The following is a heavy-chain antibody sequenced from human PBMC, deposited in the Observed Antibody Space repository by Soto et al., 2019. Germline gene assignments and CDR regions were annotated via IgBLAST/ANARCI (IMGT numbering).Heavy chain of an antibody. CDR2: IYSGGST. J-gene: IGHJ1*01. CDR1: GFTVSSNY. Sequence: EVQLVESGGGLVQPGGSLRLSCAASGFTVSSNYMSWVRQAPGKGLEWVSVIYSGGSTYYADSVKGRFTISRDNSKNTLYLQMNSLRAEDTAVYYCATTVTTLRNSPEYCQHWGQGTLVTVSS. V-gene: IGHV3-66*01. CDR3: ATTVTTLRNSPEYCQH. D-gene: IGHD4-17*01.